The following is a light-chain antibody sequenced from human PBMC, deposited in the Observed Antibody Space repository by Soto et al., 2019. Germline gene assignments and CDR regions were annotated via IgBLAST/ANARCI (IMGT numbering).Light chain of an antibody. J-gene: IGKJ2*01. CDR3: QEYKSYST. V-gene: IGKV1-5*03. CDR2: KAS. CDR1: QSISSW. Sequence: DIQMTQSPSTLPASVGDRVTITCRASQSISSWLAWYQQKPGKAPKLLIYKASSLESGVPSRFSGSGSGTEFTLTISSLQPDDFATYYCQEYKSYSTFGQGTKLEIK.